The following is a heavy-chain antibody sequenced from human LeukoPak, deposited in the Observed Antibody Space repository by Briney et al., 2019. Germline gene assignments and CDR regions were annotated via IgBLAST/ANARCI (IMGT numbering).Heavy chain of an antibody. V-gene: IGHV3-23*01. CDR2: IRNSGIDT. D-gene: IGHD3-10*01. CDR1: GFTFSNYA. Sequence: PGGSLRLSCAASGFTFSNYAMSWVRQAPGKGLEWVSGIRNSGIDTYYADSVKGRFTISRDNSKNTLYLQMNSLRAEDTAVYYCAKLPLVYGSGSTNPVYYYGMDVWGQGTTVTVSS. CDR3: AKLPLVYGSGSTNPVYYYGMDV. J-gene: IGHJ6*02.